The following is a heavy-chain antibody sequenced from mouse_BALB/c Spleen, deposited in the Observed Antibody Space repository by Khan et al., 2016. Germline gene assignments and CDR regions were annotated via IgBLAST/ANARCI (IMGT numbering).Heavy chain of an antibody. J-gene: IGHJ1*02. D-gene: IGHD4-1*01. V-gene: IGHV14-3*02. Sequence: VQLLQSGAELVKPGASVKLSCTASGFNIKDTYMHWVKQRPEQGLEWIGRIDTANGNTKYDPRFQGKATITADKSPNTAYLQLSSLTSEDTAVYYCANWDWYCFVWGAGGTVTVAS. CDR1: GFNIKDTY. CDR3: ANWDWYCFV. CDR2: IDTANGNT.